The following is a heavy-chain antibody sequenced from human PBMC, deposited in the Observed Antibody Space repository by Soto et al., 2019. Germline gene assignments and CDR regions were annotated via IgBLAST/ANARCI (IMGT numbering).Heavy chain of an antibody. Sequence: EVQLLESGGGLVQPGGSLRLSCAASGFTFSSYAMSWVRQAPGQGLEWVSAISGSGGSTYYADSVKGRFTISRDNSKHTLYLQMNSLRAEDTALYYCANGGPYYYDSSGYYDYWGQGTLVTVSS. D-gene: IGHD3-22*01. J-gene: IGHJ4*02. CDR2: ISGSGGST. V-gene: IGHV3-23*01. CDR3: ANGGPYYYDSSGYYDY. CDR1: GFTFSSYA.